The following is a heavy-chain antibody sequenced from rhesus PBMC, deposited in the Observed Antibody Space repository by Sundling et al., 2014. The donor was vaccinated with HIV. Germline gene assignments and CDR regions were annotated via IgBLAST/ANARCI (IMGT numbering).Heavy chain of an antibody. Sequence: QVHLQESGPGLVKPSETLSLTCAVSSGSFSGYFWGWIRQPPGKGLEWIGYMTGSSGSTDYNPSLKSRVTISIDTSKKQFSLKLTSVTAADTAVYYCARHRGYCTSGSCYVLDCDVWGQGALVTVSS. V-gene: IGHV4-165*01. J-gene: IGHJ1*01. D-gene: IGHD2-2*01. CDR2: MTGSSGST. CDR3: ARHRGYCTSGSCYVLDCDV. CDR1: SGSFSGYF.